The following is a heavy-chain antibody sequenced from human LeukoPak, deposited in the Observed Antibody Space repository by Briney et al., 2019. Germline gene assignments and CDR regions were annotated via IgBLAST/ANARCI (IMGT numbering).Heavy chain of an antibody. CDR1: GFTFSSYW. J-gene: IGHJ4*02. CDR3: ARDRGSSGWFDY. V-gene: IGHV3-74*01. CDR2: INTDGGST. D-gene: IGHD6-19*01. Sequence: PGGSLRLSCAASGFTFSSYWMYWVRQAPGKGLVWVSLINTDGGSTNYAESVKGRFTISRDNAKNSLYLQMNSLRAEDTAVYYCARDRGSSGWFDYWGQGTLVTVSS.